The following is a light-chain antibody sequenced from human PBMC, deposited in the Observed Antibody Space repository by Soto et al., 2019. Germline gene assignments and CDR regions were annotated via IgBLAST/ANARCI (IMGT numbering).Light chain of an antibody. CDR2: GYN. V-gene: IGLV1-40*01. CDR3: QSYDSSLSGFNYV. CDR1: SSNIGAGYD. J-gene: IGLJ1*01. Sequence: QSVLTQPHSVSGAPGQRVTISCTGSSSNIGAGYDVHWYQQLPGTAPKLLIYGYNNRPSGVPDRFSGSKSGTSASLAITGLRAEDEADYYCQSYDSSLSGFNYVFGTGTKLTVL.